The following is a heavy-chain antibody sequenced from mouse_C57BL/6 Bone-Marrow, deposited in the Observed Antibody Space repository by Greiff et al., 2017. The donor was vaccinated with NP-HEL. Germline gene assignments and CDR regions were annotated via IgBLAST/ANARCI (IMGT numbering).Heavy chain of an antibody. D-gene: IGHD2-3*01. Sequence: EVKLMESGGGLVQPGGSLSLSCAASGFTFTDYYMSWVRQPPGKALEWLGFIRNKANGYTTEYSASVKGRFTISRDNPQSILYLQMNARRAEDSATYYCARSDGYYWYFDVWGTGTTVTVSS. CDR3: ARSDGYYWYFDV. J-gene: IGHJ1*03. CDR1: GFTFTDYY. CDR2: IRNKANGYTT. V-gene: IGHV7-3*01.